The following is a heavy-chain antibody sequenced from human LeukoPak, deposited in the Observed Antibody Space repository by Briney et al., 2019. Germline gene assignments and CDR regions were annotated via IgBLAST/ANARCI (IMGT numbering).Heavy chain of an antibody. D-gene: IGHD3-22*01. CDR1: GFTFSSYS. Sequence: PGGSLRLSCAASGFTFSSYSMNWVRQAPGKGLEWVSYISSSSSTIYYADSVKGRFTISRDNAKNSLYPQMNSLRAEDTAVYYCARGGPYYDSSGDLRSGVAEYFQHWGQGTLVTVSS. J-gene: IGHJ1*01. CDR2: ISSSSSTI. CDR3: ARGGPYYDSSGDLRSGVAEYFQH. V-gene: IGHV3-48*01.